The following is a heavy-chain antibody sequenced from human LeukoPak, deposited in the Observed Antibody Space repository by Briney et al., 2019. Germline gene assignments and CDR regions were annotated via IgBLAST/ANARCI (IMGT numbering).Heavy chain of an antibody. CDR2: TTSDESNK. Sequence: PGGSLRLSCAASGFIFSSYAMHWVRQAAGKGLEWVAITTSDESNKHYADSVKGRFTISRDNSKNTLYLQMNSLRAEDTAVYYCARESGALRGYSFGLWGQGTLVTVSS. CDR1: GFIFSSYA. J-gene: IGHJ4*02. V-gene: IGHV3-30-3*01. D-gene: IGHD5-18*01. CDR3: ARESGALRGYSFGL.